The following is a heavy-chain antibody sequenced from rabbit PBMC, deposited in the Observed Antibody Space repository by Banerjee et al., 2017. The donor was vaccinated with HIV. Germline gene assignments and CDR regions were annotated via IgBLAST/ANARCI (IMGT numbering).Heavy chain of an antibody. J-gene: IGHJ6*01. Sequence: EESGGDLVKPEGSLTLTCTASGFSFSNKYVMCWVRQAPGKGLEWIACINTSSGNIVYATWAKGRFTISKTSSTTVTLQMTRLTAADTATYFCARGGYNSGWGMDLWGPGTLVTVS. V-gene: IGHV1S45*01. CDR3: ARGGYNSGWGMDL. CDR1: GFSFSNKYV. D-gene: IGHD4-1*01. CDR2: INTSSGNI.